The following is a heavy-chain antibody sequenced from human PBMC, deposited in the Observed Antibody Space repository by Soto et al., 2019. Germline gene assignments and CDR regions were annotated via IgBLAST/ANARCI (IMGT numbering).Heavy chain of an antibody. D-gene: IGHD4-17*01. J-gene: IGHJ3*02. CDR2: ISAYNGNT. CDR3: ASGGPADDYGDYERDAFDI. Sequence: ASVKVSCKASGYTFTSYGISWVRQAPGQGLEWMGWISAYNGNTNYAQKLQGRVTMTTDTSTSTAYMELRSLRSDDTAVYYCASGGPADDYGDYERDAFDIWGQGTMVTVSS. CDR1: GYTFTSYG. V-gene: IGHV1-18*01.